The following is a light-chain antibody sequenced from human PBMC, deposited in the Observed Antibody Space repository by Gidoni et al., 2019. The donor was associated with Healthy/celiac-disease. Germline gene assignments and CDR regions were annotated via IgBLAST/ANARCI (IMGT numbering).Light chain of an antibody. Sequence: QSALTQPASVAGSPGQSITLSCTGTSSHVGSYTLVSWYPQHPVKAPNLMSYEFSKRPSGVSNRFSGSKSGNTASLTSFVLQAEDEADYYCCSYAGSSTLYVFGTGTKVTVL. CDR2: EFS. CDR1: SSHVGSYTL. J-gene: IGLJ1*01. CDR3: CSYAGSSTLYV. V-gene: IGLV2-23*02.